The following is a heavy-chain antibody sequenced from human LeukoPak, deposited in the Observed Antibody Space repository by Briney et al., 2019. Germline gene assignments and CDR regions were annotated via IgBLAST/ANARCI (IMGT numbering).Heavy chain of an antibody. V-gene: IGHV3-30*02. Sequence: GGSLRLSCAASGFTFSSYGMHWVRQAPGKGLEWVAFIRYDGSNKYYADSVKGRFTISRDDSKNTLYLQMNSLRAEDTAVYYCAKEWGYIVATITSFDYWGQGTLVTVSS. CDR2: IRYDGSNK. CDR1: GFTFSSYG. J-gene: IGHJ4*02. CDR3: AKEWGYIVATITSFDY. D-gene: IGHD5-12*01.